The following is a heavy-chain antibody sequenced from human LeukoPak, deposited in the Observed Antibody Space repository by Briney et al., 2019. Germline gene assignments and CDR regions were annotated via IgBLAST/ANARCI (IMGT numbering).Heavy chain of an antibody. CDR2: IIPIFGTA. CDR1: GGTFSSYA. V-gene: IGHV1-69*05. J-gene: IGHJ4*02. D-gene: IGHD6-13*01. CDR3: ARVNFGARIAAAGGYLDY. Sequence: SVKVSCKASGGTFSSYAISWVRQAPGQGLEWMGGIIPIFGTANYAQKFQGRVTITTDESTSTAYMELSSLRSEDTAVYYCARVNFGARIAAAGGYLDYWGQGTLVTVSS.